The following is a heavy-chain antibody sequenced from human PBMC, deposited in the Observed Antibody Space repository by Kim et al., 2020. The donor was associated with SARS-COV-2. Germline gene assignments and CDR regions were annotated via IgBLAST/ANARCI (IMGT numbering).Heavy chain of an antibody. Sequence: GGSLRLSCAASGFTFDDYAMHWVRQAPGKGLEWVSGISWKSGSIGYADSVKGRFTISRDNAKNSLYLQMNSLRAEDTALYYCAKDLQPNYYYAMDVWGQGTTVTVSS. J-gene: IGHJ6*02. CDR3: AKDLQPNYYYAMDV. V-gene: IGHV3-9*01. CDR1: GFTFDDYA. CDR2: ISWKSGSI.